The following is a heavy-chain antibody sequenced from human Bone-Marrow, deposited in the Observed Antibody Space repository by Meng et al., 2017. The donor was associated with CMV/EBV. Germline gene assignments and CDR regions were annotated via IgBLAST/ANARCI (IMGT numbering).Heavy chain of an antibody. CDR3: ARTKESSSSFAGRRFDP. CDR1: GGSFSGYY. CDR2: INHSGST. Sequence: SETLSLTCAVYGGSFSGYYWSWIRQPPGKGLEWIGEINHSGSTNYNPSLKSRVTISVDTSKNQFSLKLSSVTAADTAVYYCARTKESSSSFAGRRFDPWGQGTLVTVSS. V-gene: IGHV4-34*01. D-gene: IGHD6-6*01. J-gene: IGHJ5*02.